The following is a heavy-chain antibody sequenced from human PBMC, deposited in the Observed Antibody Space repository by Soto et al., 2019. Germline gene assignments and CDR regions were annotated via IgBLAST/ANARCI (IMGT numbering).Heavy chain of an antibody. CDR2: ISSSSSYI. V-gene: IGHV3-21*01. CDR3: ATGLTPLYSGSSHTSVDY. CDR1: GFTFSSYS. Sequence: GGSLRLSCAASGFTFSSYSMNWVRQAPGKGLEWVSSISSSSSYIYYADSVKGRFTISRDNAKNSLYLQMNSLRAEDTAVYYCATGLTPLYSGSSHTSVDYWGQGTLVTVSS. D-gene: IGHD1-26*01. J-gene: IGHJ4*02.